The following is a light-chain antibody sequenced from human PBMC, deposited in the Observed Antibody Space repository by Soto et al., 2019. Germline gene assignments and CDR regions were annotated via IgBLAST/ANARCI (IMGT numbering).Light chain of an antibody. CDR1: QSLLHSNGKTF. CDR3: MQALQTPGT. CDR2: SAS. Sequence: DIVMTQSPLSLPVTPGEPASISCRSSQSLLHSNGKTFLDWYLQKPGQSPQLLIFSASKRASGVPDRFCASGSGTDFTLKINRVEAEDVGVYYCMQALQTPGTFGQGTKVEIK. J-gene: IGKJ1*01. V-gene: IGKV2-28*01.